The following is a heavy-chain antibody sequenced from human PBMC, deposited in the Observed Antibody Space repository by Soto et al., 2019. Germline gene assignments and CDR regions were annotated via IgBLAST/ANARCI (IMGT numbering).Heavy chain of an antibody. CDR3: ARDRAGKMATIPRYYFDY. D-gene: IGHD5-12*01. Sequence: QVQLVQSGAEVKKPGASVKVSCKASGYTFTSYYIHWVRQAPGQGLEWMGIINPSGGSTSYAQRCQGRVTMTRDTSTSTVYMELSSLRSEDTAVYSCARDRAGKMATIPRYYFDYWGQGTLVTVSS. CDR1: GYTFTSYY. V-gene: IGHV1-46*01. J-gene: IGHJ4*02. CDR2: INPSGGST.